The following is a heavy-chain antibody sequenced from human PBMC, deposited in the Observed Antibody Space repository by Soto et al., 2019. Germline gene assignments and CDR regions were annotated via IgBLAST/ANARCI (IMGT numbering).Heavy chain of an antibody. V-gene: IGHV3-30*18. CDR1: GFTFSNYG. Sequence: GWSLRLSCEASGFTFSNYGMHWVRQAPGKGLEWVAVIASDGRDKKFADSVKGRFTISRDNSRDTLYLQMNSLRPEDTALYYCVKDRAVRAASYYFDYWGQGTLVTVSS. CDR3: VKDRAVRAASYYFDY. J-gene: IGHJ4*02. CDR2: IASDGRDK. D-gene: IGHD6-13*01.